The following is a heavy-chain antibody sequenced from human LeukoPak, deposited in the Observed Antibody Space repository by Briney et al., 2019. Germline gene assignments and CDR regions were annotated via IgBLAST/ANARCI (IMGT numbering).Heavy chain of an antibody. CDR2: ISSSDSTI. Sequence: PGGSLRLSCAASGFTFSSYEMNWLRQAPGKGREGVSYISSSDSTIYYADSVKARFTISRDNAKNSLYLQMNSLRAEDTAVYYCAREGGDGYNYVDYWGQGILVTVSS. V-gene: IGHV3-48*03. CDR1: GFTFSSYE. D-gene: IGHD5-24*01. CDR3: AREGGDGYNYVDY. J-gene: IGHJ4*02.